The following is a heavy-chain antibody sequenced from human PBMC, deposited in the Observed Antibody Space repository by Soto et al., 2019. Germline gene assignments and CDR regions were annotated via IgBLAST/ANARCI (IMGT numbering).Heavy chain of an antibody. V-gene: IGHV3-23*01. J-gene: IGHJ5*02. CDR3: ARSSTPLKWLFHWGWFDP. CDR1: GFTFSSYA. Sequence: EVRLLESGGGLVQPGGSLRLSCAASGFTFSSYAMSWVRQAPGKGLEWVSAISGSGGSTYYADSVKGRFTISRDNSKNTLYLQMNSLRAEDTAVYYCARSSTPLKWLFHWGWFDPWGQGTLVTVSS. D-gene: IGHD3-22*01. CDR2: ISGSGGST.